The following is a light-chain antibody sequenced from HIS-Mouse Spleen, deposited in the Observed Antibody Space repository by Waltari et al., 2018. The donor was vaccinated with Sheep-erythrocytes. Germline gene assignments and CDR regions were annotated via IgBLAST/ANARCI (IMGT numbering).Light chain of an antibody. J-gene: IGLJ1*01. CDR3: CSYAGSYNHV. CDR1: SSDGGGYNY. Sequence: QSALTQPRSVSGSPGQSVTISCTRPSSDGGGYNYVSWYQQHPVKAPKLMIYDVSKRPSGVPDRFSGSKSGNTASLTISGLQAEDEADYYCCSYAGSYNHVFATGTKVTVL. V-gene: IGLV2-11*01. CDR2: DVS.